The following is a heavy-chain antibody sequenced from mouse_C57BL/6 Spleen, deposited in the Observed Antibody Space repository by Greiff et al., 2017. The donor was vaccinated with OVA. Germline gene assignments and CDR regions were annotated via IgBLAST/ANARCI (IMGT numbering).Heavy chain of an antibody. CDR1: GYTFTSYW. CDR3: ARRNGYDYVNYAMDY. J-gene: IGHJ4*01. CDR2: IDPSDSYT. Sequence: VQLQQPGAELVKPGASVKLSCKASGYTFTSYWMQWVKQRPGQGLEWIGEIDPSDSYTNYNQKFKGKATLTVDTSSSTAYMQLSSLTSEDSAVYYCARRNGYDYVNYAMDYWGQGTSVTVSS. V-gene: IGHV1-50*01. D-gene: IGHD2-4*01.